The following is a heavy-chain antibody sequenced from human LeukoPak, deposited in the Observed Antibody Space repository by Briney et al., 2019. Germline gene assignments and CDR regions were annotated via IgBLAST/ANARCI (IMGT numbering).Heavy chain of an antibody. D-gene: IGHD3-3*01. J-gene: IGHJ3*02. Sequence: SETLSLTCTASGGSISSYYWSWIRQPPGKGLEWIGYIYYSGSTNYNPSLKSRVTISVDTSKNQFSLKLSSVTAADTAVYYCARALDYDFWSGYYRTDAFDIWGQGTMVTVSS. CDR3: ARALDYDFWSGYYRTDAFDI. CDR1: GGSISSYY. CDR2: IYYSGST. V-gene: IGHV4-59*12.